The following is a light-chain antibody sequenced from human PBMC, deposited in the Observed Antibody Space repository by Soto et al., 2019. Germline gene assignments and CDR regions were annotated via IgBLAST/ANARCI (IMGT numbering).Light chain of an antibody. J-gene: IGKJ2*01. CDR3: QQYNSYSYT. Sequence: DIQMTQSPSTLSASVGDRVTXTCRVSQSISSWLAWYQQEPGKAPKLLIYDASSLESGVPSRFSGSGSGTEFTLTISSLQPDDFATYYCQQYNSYSYTFGQGTKVDIK. V-gene: IGKV1-5*01. CDR2: DAS. CDR1: QSISSW.